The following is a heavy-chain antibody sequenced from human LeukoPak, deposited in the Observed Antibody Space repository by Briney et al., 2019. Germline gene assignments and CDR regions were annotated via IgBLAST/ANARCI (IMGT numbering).Heavy chain of an antibody. Sequence: GGSLRLSCAASGFTFSSYGMNWVRQAPGKGLEWVSYISSSSSTIYYADSVKGRFTISRDNAKNSLYLQMNSLRAEDTAVYYCASERGVLRFHFDYWGQGTLVTVSS. CDR1: GFTFSSYG. D-gene: IGHD4-17*01. CDR2: ISSSSSTI. CDR3: ASERGVLRFHFDY. V-gene: IGHV3-48*01. J-gene: IGHJ4*02.